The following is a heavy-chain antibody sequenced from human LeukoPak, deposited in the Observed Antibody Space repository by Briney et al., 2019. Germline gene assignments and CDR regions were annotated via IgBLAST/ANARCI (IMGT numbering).Heavy chain of an antibody. D-gene: IGHD6-13*01. J-gene: IGHJ6*02. V-gene: IGHV3-23*01. Sequence: GGSLRLSCAASGFTFSSYAMSWVRQAPGKGLEWVSAISGSGGSTYYADSVEGRFTISRDNSKNTLYLQMNSLRAEDTAEYYCAKILQLVNYYYYGMDVWGQGTTVTVSS. CDR3: AKILQLVNYYYYGMDV. CDR2: ISGSGGST. CDR1: GFTFSSYA.